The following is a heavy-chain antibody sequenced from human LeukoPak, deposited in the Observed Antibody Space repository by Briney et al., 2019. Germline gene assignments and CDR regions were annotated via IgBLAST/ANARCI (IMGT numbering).Heavy chain of an antibody. D-gene: IGHD7-27*01. CDR1: GFPFSAYT. V-gene: IGHV3-21*01. J-gene: IGHJ4*02. CDR3: ALGWHYFDY. CDR2: ISGSSSYL. Sequence: GGSLRLSCAASGFPFSAYTMNWVRQAPGKGLEWVSSISGSSSYLYYAESVMGRFTISRDNAKNSLYLQMNSLRAEDTAVYYCALGWHYFDYWGQGTLVTVSS.